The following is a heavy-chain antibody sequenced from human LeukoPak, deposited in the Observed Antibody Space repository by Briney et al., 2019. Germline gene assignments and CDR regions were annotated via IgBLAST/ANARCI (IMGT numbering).Heavy chain of an antibody. CDR1: GFTFTSYA. J-gene: IGHJ4*02. V-gene: IGHV3-23*01. D-gene: IGHD4-17*01. Sequence: AGGSLRLSCAASGFTFTSYAMNWVRQAPGKGLEWVSTISDSGGTTYYADSVKGRFTISRDDSKNTLYLQMNSLRAEDTAVYYCARDYADYVGYFFFDYWGQGTLVTVSS. CDR3: ARDYADYVGYFFFDY. CDR2: ISDSGGTT.